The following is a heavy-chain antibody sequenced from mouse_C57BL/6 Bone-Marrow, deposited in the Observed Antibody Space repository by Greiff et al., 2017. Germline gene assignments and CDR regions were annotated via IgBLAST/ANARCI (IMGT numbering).Heavy chain of an antibody. CDR2: INPYNGGT. CDR3: ASDYYKMDY. V-gene: IGHV1-19*01. Sequence: DVKLVESGPVLVKPGASVKMSCKASGYTFTDYYMNWVKQSHGKSLEWIGVINPYNGGTSYNQKFKGKATLTVDKSSSTAYMELNSLTSEDSAVYYCASDYYKMDYWGQGTSVTVSS. CDR1: GYTFTDYY. J-gene: IGHJ4*01. D-gene: IGHD2-12*01.